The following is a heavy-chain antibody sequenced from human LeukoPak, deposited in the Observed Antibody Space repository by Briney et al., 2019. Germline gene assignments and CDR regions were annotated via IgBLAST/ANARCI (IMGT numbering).Heavy chain of an antibody. D-gene: IGHD3-22*01. Sequence: PGGSLRLSCAASGFTFRSYAMSWVRQAPGKGLDWVSAIDSTGDYTYHADSVKGRLTISRDNAKNSLYLQMNSLRAEDTAVYYCAGGDYDSSAYWGQGTLVTVSS. V-gene: IGHV3-23*01. CDR3: AGGDYDSSAY. CDR2: IDSTGDYT. CDR1: GFTFRSYA. J-gene: IGHJ4*02.